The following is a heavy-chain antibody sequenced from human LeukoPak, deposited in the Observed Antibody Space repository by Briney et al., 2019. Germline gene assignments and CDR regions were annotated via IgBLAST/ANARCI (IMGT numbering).Heavy chain of an antibody. CDR3: ATHAYGDYYFYY. CDR2: IYPGDSDT. J-gene: IGHJ4*02. Sequence: GESLKIACKVSGYSFTSHWIGWMRQMPGKGLEWMGIIYPGDSDTRYSPSFQGQVTISADRSITTAYLDSSSLKPSDTAMYYCATHAYGDYYFYYWGQGTLVTVSS. V-gene: IGHV5-51*01. D-gene: IGHD4-17*01. CDR1: GYSFTSHW.